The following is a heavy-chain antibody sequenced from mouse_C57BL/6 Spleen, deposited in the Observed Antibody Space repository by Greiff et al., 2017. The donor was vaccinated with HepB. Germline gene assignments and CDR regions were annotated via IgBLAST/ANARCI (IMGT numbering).Heavy chain of an antibody. CDR2: IDPETGGT. V-gene: IGHV1-15*01. J-gene: IGHJ4*01. CDR1: GYTFTDYE. CDR3: TRGPHYYGSSHYYAMDY. Sequence: QVHVKQSGAELVRPGASVTLSCKASGYTFTDYEMHWVKQTPVHGLEWIGAIDPETGGTAYNQKFKGKAILTADKSSSTAYMELRSLTSEDSAVYYCTRGPHYYGSSHYYAMDYWGQGTSVTVSS. D-gene: IGHD1-1*01.